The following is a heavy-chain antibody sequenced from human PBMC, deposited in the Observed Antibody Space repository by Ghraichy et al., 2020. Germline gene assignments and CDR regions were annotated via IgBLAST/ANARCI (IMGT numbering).Heavy chain of an antibody. D-gene: IGHD7-27*01. Sequence: GGSLRLSCEDSRFTFSNYAISWIRQAPGQGLEWVSTIGNTVDTIFYADSVRGRFTIYRDNSKNTVYLQMNSLRVEDTALYYCASRTNWGPFYYWGRGALVTVSS. J-gene: IGHJ4*02. CDR2: IGNTVDTI. V-gene: IGHV3-23*01. CDR1: RFTFSNYA. CDR3: ASRTNWGPFYY.